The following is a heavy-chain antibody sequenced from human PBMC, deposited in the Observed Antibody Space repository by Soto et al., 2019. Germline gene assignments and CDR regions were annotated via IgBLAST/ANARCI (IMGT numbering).Heavy chain of an antibody. Sequence: SGXGMHXXXXXPGKGLEWVAAISGDGSDKYYLGSVQGRFTISRDNTKNALYLQMNSLRTEDTAVYYCAKGTAVARQHFANWGQGTLVTVSS. J-gene: IGHJ4*02. CDR3: AKGTAVARQHFAN. CDR2: ISGDGSDK. V-gene: IGHV3-30*18. CDR1: SGXG. D-gene: IGHD6-19*01.